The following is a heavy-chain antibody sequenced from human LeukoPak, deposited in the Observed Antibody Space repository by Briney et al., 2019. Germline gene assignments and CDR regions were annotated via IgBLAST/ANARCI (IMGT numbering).Heavy chain of an antibody. CDR3: ARAQGRLVPPAY. Sequence: SETLSLTCAVYGGSFSGYYWSWIRQPPGKGLEWIGEINHSGSTNYNPSLKSRVTISADTSKKQFSLRLSSVTAADTAVYFCARAQGRLVPPAYWGRGTLVTVSS. V-gene: IGHV4-34*01. J-gene: IGHJ4*02. D-gene: IGHD6-19*01. CDR1: GGSFSGYY. CDR2: INHSGST.